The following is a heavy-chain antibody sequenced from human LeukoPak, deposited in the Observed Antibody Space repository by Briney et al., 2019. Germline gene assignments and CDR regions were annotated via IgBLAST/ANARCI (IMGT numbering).Heavy chain of an antibody. V-gene: IGHV3-23*01. CDR3: AKVMKGSERLTMVRGVIIKTAGLYYMDV. CDR2: IRASGGST. Sequence: PGGSLRLSCAASRFTLSSYAMSWVRQAPGKGLEWVSSIRASGGSTNHADSVKGRFTISRDNSKNTVYLQMNSLRDEDTAVYYCAKVMKGSERLTMVRGVIIKTAGLYYMDVWGKGTTVTVSS. CDR1: RFTLSSYA. D-gene: IGHD3-10*01. J-gene: IGHJ6*03.